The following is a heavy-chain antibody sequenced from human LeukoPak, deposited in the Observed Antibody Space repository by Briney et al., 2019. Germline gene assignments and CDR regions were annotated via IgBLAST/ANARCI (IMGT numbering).Heavy chain of an antibody. Sequence: GTSVKVSCKASGFILISSAVQWVRQARGQRLAWIGWIVVGSGKTNYAQKFQERVTITRDMSTSTAYMELSSLRSEDTAVYYCAAAYSVSDAFDIWGQGTRVTVSS. CDR3: AAAYSVSDAFDI. V-gene: IGHV1-58*01. D-gene: IGHD5/OR15-5a*01. J-gene: IGHJ3*02. CDR1: GFILISSA. CDR2: IVVGSGKT.